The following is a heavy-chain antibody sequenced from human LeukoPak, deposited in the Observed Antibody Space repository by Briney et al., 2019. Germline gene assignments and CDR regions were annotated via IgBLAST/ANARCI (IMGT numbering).Heavy chain of an antibody. V-gene: IGHV3-11*01. CDR1: GFIFSDYY. CDR3: ARDAEMATLGGSGY. Sequence: GGSQRLSCVASGFIFSDYYMTWIRQAPGKGLEWVSSISSSGTAIYQADSVKGRFTISRDNGKNSLYLQMNSLRDEDTAVYFCARDAEMATLGGSGYWGPGTLVIVPS. CDR2: ISSSGTAI. J-gene: IGHJ4*02. D-gene: IGHD5-24*01.